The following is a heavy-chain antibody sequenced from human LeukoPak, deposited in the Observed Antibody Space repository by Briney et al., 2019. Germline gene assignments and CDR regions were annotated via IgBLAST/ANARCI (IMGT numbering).Heavy chain of an antibody. Sequence: GRSLRLSCAASGFTFDDYAMLWVREAPGKGLEWVSGISWNSAVIGYADSVKGRFTISRDNAKNSLHLQMNSLRAEDTALYYCAKDLAPGGYHHYMDVWGKGSTVTVPS. D-gene: IGHD3-10*01. J-gene: IGHJ6*03. CDR1: GFTFDDYA. V-gene: IGHV3-9*01. CDR3: AKDLAPGGYHHYMDV. CDR2: ISWNSAVI.